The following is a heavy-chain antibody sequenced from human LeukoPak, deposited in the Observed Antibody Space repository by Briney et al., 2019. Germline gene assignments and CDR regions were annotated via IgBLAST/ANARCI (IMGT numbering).Heavy chain of an antibody. J-gene: IGHJ4*02. D-gene: IGHD6-13*01. CDR1: GFTFSSYE. CDR3: ARDWLTSSSRLYYFDY. V-gene: IGHV3-48*03. Sequence: PGGSLRLSCAASGFTFSSYEMNWVRQAPGKGLEWVSFISSSGSTIYYADSVKGRFTISRDNAKNSLYLQMNSLRAEDTAVYYCARDWLTSSSRLYYFDYWGQGTLVTVSS. CDR2: ISSSGSTI.